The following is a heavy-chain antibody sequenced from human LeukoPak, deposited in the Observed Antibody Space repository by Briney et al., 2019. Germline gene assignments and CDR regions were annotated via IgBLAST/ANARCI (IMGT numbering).Heavy chain of an antibody. V-gene: IGHV4-59*01. CDR3: AREPGGDFWSGYYKGNWFDP. CDR2: IYYSGST. D-gene: IGHD3-3*01. Sequence: PSETLSLTCTVSAGSISSYYWSWIRQPPGKGLEWIGYIYYSGSTNYNPSLKSRVTISVDTSKNQFSLKLSSVTAADTAVDSCAREPGGDFWSGYYKGNWFDPRGQGTLVTVSS. J-gene: IGHJ5*02. CDR1: AGSISSYY.